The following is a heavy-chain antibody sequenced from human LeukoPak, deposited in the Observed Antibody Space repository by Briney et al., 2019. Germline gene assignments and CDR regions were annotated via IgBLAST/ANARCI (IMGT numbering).Heavy chain of an antibody. V-gene: IGHV3-30-3*01. D-gene: IGHD7-27*01. J-gene: IGHJ3*02. CDR2: ISYDGSNK. CDR1: GFTFSSYA. Sequence: GGSLRLSCAASGFTFSSYAMDWVRQAPGKGLEWMAVISYDGSNKYYADSVKGRFTISRDNSKNTLYLQMNSLRAEDTAVYYCARDRSSNDAFDIWGQGTMVTVSS. CDR3: ARDRSSNDAFDI.